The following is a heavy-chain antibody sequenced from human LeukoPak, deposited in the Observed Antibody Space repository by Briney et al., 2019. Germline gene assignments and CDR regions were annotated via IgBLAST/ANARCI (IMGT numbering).Heavy chain of an antibody. CDR1: GFTFRSYA. J-gene: IGHJ4*02. D-gene: IGHD6-19*01. Sequence: GGSLRLSCAASGFTFRSYAMSWVRQAPGKGLEWVAVISYDGSNKYYADSVKGRFTISRDNSKNTLYLQMNSLRAEDTAMYYCAKDYEKGKQWPTASIGSYWGQGTLVTVSS. CDR2: ISYDGSNK. V-gene: IGHV3-30*18. CDR3: AKDYEKGKQWPTASIGSY.